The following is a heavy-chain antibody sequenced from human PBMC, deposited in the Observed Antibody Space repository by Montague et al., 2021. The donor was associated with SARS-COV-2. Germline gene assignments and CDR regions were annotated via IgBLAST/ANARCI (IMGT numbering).Heavy chain of an antibody. D-gene: IGHD3-3*01. J-gene: IGHJ4*02. CDR1: GGSMRRYY. Sequence: SETLSLTCTISGGSMRRYYWTWIRQLPGKELEWIGSIYDSGGARYNPSLKSRVSISVDASKNQFSLRVTSVTAADTAVYFCARRGTGNYEILDYWGQGILSPSPQ. CDR2: IYDSGGA. CDR3: ARRGTGNYEILDY. V-gene: IGHV4-59*01.